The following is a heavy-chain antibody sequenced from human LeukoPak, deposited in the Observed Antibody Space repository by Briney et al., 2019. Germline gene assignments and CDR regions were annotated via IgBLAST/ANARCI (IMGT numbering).Heavy chain of an antibody. J-gene: IGHJ4*02. CDR1: GGSISSSGYY. Sequence: SETLSLTCTVSGGSISSSGYYWGWIRQPPGKGLEWIGSIYYSGGNYYNPSLNSRVTISVDTSKNQFSLRLSSVAAADTAVYYCARGPYYFDSWGPGTLVTVSS. V-gene: IGHV4-39*07. CDR2: IYYSGGN. CDR3: ARGPYYFDS.